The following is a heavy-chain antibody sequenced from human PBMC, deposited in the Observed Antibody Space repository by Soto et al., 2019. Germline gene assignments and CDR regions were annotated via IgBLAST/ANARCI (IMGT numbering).Heavy chain of an antibody. D-gene: IGHD4-17*01. V-gene: IGHV4-59*01. J-gene: IGHJ4*02. CDR2: IYYSGST. CDR3: ATMTTVTTTMDY. CDR1: GGSISSYY. Sequence: PSETLSLTCTVSGGSISSYYWSWIRQPPGKGLEWIGYIYYSGSTNYNPSLKSRVTISVDTSKNQFSLKLSSVTAADTAVYYCATMTTVTTTMDYWGQGTLVTVSS.